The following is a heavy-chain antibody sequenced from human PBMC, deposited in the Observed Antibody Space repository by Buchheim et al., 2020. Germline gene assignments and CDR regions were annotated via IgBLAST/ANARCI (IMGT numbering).Heavy chain of an antibody. V-gene: IGHV4-34*01. D-gene: IGHD3-3*01. CDR3: ARGITIFGVVANWFDP. J-gene: IGHJ5*02. Sequence: QVQLQQWGARLLKPSETLSLTCAVYGGSFSGYYWSWIRQPPGKGLEWIGEINHSGSTNYNPSLKSRVTISVDTSKNQFSLKLSSVTAADTAVYYCARGITIFGVVANWFDPWGQGTL. CDR2: INHSGST. CDR1: GGSFSGYY.